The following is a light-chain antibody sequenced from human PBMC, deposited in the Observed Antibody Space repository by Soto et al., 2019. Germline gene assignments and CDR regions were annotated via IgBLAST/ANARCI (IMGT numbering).Light chain of an antibody. CDR3: SSYTSSSYGVV. CDR2: DVS. Sequence: QSALTQPASVSGSPGQSITISCTGTSSDVGGYNYVSWYQQHPGKAPKLMIYDVSNRPSGVSNLFSGSKSGNTASLTISGLQAEDEADYYCSSYTSSSYGVVFGGGTKVTVL. CDR1: SSDVGGYNY. V-gene: IGLV2-14*01. J-gene: IGLJ2*01.